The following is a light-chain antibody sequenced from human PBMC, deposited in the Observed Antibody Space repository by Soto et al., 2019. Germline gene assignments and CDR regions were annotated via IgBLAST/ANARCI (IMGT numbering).Light chain of an antibody. J-gene: IGLJ2*01. V-gene: IGLV2-23*01. CDR1: SSDVGSYKF. CDR2: EGS. CDR3: CSYAGSSTVV. Sequence: QSALTQPASVSGSPGQSITISCTGTSSDVGSYKFVSWYQQHPVKAHKLMIYEGSKRPSGVSNRFSGSKSGNTASLTISGLQAEDEADYYCCSYAGSSTVVFGGGTKLTVL.